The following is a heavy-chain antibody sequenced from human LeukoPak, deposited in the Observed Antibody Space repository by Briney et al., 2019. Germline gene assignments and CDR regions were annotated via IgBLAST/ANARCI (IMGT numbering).Heavy chain of an antibody. CDR2: IYHSGST. CDR1: GYSISSGYY. CDR3: ARRGGAARSYYFDY. Sequence: SETLSLTCGVSGYSISSGYYWGWIRQPPGKGLEWIGSIYHSGSTYYNPSLKSRVTISVDTSKNQFSLKPSSVTAADTAVYYCARRGGAARSYYFDYWGQGTLVTVSS. V-gene: IGHV4-38-2*01. J-gene: IGHJ4*02. D-gene: IGHD6-6*01.